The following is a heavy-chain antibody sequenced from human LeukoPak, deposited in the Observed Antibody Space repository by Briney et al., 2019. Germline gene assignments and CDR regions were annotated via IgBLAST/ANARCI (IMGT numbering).Heavy chain of an antibody. CDR3: ARASGGGDLDY. Sequence: PGGSLRLSCAASGFTFNVFHMNWVRQAPGKGLEWISSITSSGTYITYADSIQGRFTISRDNAKNSLYLQMNSLRVDDTALYYCARASGGGDLDYWGHGTLVTVSS. V-gene: IGHV3-21*01. CDR1: GFTFNVFH. CDR2: ITSSGTYI. D-gene: IGHD3-16*01. J-gene: IGHJ4*01.